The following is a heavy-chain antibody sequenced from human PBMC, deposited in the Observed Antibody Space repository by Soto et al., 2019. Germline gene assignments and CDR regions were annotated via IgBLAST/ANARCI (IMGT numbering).Heavy chain of an antibody. V-gene: IGHV4-34*01. J-gene: IGHJ5*02. CDR1: GGSFSGYY. CDR2: INHSGST. CDR3: ARTRFPNSIFGVVKWFDP. Sequence: QVQLQQWGAGLLKPSETLSLTCAVYGGSFSGYYWSWIRQLPGKGLEWIGEINHSGSTNYNPSLKSRVTISVDTSKNQFSLKLSSVTAADTAVYYCARTRFPNSIFGVVKWFDPWGQGTLVTVSS. D-gene: IGHD3-3*02.